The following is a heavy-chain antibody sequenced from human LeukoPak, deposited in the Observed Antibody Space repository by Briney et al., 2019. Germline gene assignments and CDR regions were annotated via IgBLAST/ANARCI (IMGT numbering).Heavy chain of an antibody. J-gene: IGHJ4*02. Sequence: SGGSLRLSCAASGFTFSNYAMSWVRQAPGKGLEWVSAISGSGYNTYYADSVKGRFTISRDNAKNTVYLQMNSLRAEDTAVYYCASKRWLQSSFDYWGQGTLVTVSS. CDR3: ASKRWLQSSFDY. V-gene: IGHV3-23*01. D-gene: IGHD5-24*01. CDR2: ISGSGYNT. CDR1: GFTFSNYA.